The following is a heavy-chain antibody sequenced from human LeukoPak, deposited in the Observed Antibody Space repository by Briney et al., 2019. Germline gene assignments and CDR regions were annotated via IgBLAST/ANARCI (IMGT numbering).Heavy chain of an antibody. V-gene: IGHV1-69*05. D-gene: IGHD4/OR15-4a*01. CDR1: GGTSSSYA. J-gene: IGHJ5*02. CDR3: ARDGAPRPPNWFDP. Sequence: GASVKVSCKASGGTSSSYAISWVRQAPGQGLEWMGGIIPIFGTANYAQKFQGRVTMTRDTSISTAYMELSRLRSDDTAVYYCARDGAPRPPNWFDPWGQGTLVTASS. CDR2: IIPIFGTA.